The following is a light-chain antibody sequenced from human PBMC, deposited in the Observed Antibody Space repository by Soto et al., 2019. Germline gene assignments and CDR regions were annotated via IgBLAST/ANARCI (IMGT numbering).Light chain of an antibody. CDR2: GVN. CDR1: GRDIGAYDY. Sequence: QSVLTQPASVSGSPGQSITISCTGSGRDIGAYDYVSWYQQHPGKAPKLLIYGVNNRPSGVSYRFSASKSAFTASLTISGLQAEDEAHYYCSYYTTSSFSVFGPGTKVTVL. CDR3: SYYTTSSFSV. V-gene: IGLV2-14*01. J-gene: IGLJ1*01.